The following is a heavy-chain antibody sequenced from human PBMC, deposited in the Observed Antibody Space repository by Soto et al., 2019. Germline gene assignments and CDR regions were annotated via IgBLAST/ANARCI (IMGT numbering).Heavy chain of an antibody. J-gene: IGHJ5*02. Sequence: GGSLRLSCAASGFSSSSYEMNWVRQAPGKGLEWVSYISSSSSYIYYADSVKGRFTISRDNAKNSLYLQMNSLRAEDTAVYYCARDKGNYYWFDPWGQGTLVTVSS. V-gene: IGHV3-21*05. CDR2: ISSSSSYI. CDR1: GFSSSSYE. CDR3: ARDKGNYYWFDP. D-gene: IGHD1-7*01.